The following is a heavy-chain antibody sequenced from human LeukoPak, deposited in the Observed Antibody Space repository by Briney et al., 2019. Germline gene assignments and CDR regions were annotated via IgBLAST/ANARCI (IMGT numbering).Heavy chain of an antibody. J-gene: IGHJ6*03. CDR2: IRQDESEK. D-gene: IGHD3-10*01. CDR1: GFTFCSYW. CDR3: ARVTYGSGSYYYYYYMDV. Sequence: GFLRLFCAFSGFTFCSYWMGWVRPTPGLGLEWVASIRQDESEKYYVDSVKGRFAISRDNAQNSLYLQMNSLRAEDTAVCYCARVTYGSGSYYYYYYMDVWGKGTTVTVSS. V-gene: IGHV3-7*01.